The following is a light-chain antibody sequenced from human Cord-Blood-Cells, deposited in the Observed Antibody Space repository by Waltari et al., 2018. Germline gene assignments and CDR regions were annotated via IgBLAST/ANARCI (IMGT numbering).Light chain of an antibody. CDR2: GKN. CDR1: SLRSYY. Sequence: SSELTQDPAVSVALGQTVRITCPGDSLRSYYASWYQQKPGQAPLLVNYGKNNRPSGIPDRFSGSSSGNTASLTITGAQAEDEADYYCNSRDSSGNRWVFGGGTKLTVL. J-gene: IGLJ3*02. CDR3: NSRDSSGNRWV. V-gene: IGLV3-19*01.